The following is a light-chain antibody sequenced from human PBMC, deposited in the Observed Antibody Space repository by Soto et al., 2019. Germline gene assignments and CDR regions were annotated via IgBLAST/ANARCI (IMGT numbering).Light chain of an antibody. J-gene: IGKJ2*01. CDR1: QSVSSN. V-gene: IGKV3-15*01. CDR2: GAS. CDR3: QQYNNWPPRT. Sequence: EIVMTQSPAILSVSPGERATLSCRASQSVSSNLAWYQQKPGQAPRLLIYGASTRATGIPARFSGSGSGTEFTLTISSLQSEDFAVYYCQQYNNWPPRTFGQGTKLEIK.